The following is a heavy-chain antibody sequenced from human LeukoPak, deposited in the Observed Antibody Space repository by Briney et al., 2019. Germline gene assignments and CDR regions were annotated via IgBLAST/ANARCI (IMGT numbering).Heavy chain of an antibody. Sequence: PGGSLRLSCAASGFTFSSYSMNWVRQAPGKGLEWVSSISSSSSYIYYADSVKGRFTISRDNAKNSLYVQMNSLRAEDTAVYYCASTGANYYDSSAPPGGWDYWGQGTLVTVSS. V-gene: IGHV3-21*01. CDR2: ISSSSSYI. CDR1: GFTFSSYS. D-gene: IGHD3-22*01. CDR3: ASTGANYYDSSAPPGGWDY. J-gene: IGHJ4*02.